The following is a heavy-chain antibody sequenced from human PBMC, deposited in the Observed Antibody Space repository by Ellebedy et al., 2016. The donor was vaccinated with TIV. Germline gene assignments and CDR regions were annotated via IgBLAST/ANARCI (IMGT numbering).Heavy chain of an antibody. CDR3: ARDPVGVGPAFDV. V-gene: IGHV3-23*01. CDR1: GLPFSSHA. D-gene: IGHD4-23*01. J-gene: IGHJ3*01. Sequence: ESLKISCAASGLPFSSHAMSWVRQAPGKGLEWVSSITESGGNTYYADSVKGRFTISRDNSKDTLFLQMNSLRAEDTAIYFCARDPVGVGPAFDVWGQGTMVTVSS. CDR2: ITESGGNT.